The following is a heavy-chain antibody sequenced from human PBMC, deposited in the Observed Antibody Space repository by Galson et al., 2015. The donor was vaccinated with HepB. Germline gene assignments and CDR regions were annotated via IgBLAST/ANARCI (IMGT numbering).Heavy chain of an antibody. Sequence: SLRLSCAASGFTFSSYSMNWVRQAPGKGLEWVSYISSSSSTIYYADSVKGRFTISRDNAKNSLYLQMNSLRAEDTAVYYCARARNYDILTGYYPPRFDYWGQGTLVTVSS. J-gene: IGHJ4*02. V-gene: IGHV3-48*01. CDR2: ISSSSSTI. CDR3: ARARNYDILTGYYPPRFDY. CDR1: GFTFSSYS. D-gene: IGHD3-9*01.